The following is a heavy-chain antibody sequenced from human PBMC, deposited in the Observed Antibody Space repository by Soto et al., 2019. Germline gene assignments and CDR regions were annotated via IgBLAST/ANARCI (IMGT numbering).Heavy chain of an antibody. CDR2: VYNSGST. V-gene: IGHV4-59*02. J-gene: IGHJ4*02. Sequence: RSLPGSGSGFSVSSTYWGWVLQSPGKGLEWIGYVYNSGSTIYSPSLKSRITISMDPSKNQFSLRLRSVTAADTAVYYCARIPYSSASFDYCGQRNLVTVSS. CDR3: ARIPYSSASFDY. CDR1: GFSVSSTY. D-gene: IGHD6-19*01.